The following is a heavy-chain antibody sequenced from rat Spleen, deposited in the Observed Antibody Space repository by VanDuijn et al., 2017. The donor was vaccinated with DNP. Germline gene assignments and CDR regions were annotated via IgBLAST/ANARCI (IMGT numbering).Heavy chain of an antibody. V-gene: IGHV1-43*01. CDR1: GYTFPNYF. CDR2: INTGSGST. J-gene: IGHJ3*01. Sequence: QVQLQQSGVEVAKPGSSVKISCTASGYTFPNYFVSCIKQTTGKGLEYIGYINTGSGSTNYNEKFKGKATLTVDKSSSTAFMQLSSLTPDDSAVYYCSRGEYRYNYVGWFVYWGQGTLVTVSS. CDR3: SRGEYRYNYVGWFVY. D-gene: IGHD1-5*01.